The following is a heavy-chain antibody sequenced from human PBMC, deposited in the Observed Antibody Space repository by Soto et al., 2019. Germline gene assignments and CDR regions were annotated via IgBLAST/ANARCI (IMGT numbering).Heavy chain of an antibody. CDR3: ARGRSYWGDYYYYGMDV. J-gene: IGHJ6*02. Sequence: GGSLRLSCAASGFTFSSCAMGWVRQAPGKGLEWVSVIYSGGSTYYADSVKGRFTISRDNSKNTLYLQMNSLRAEDTAVYYCARGRSYWGDYYYYGMDVWGQGTTVTVSS. CDR1: GFTFSSCA. D-gene: IGHD3-10*01. V-gene: IGHV3-66*01. CDR2: IYSGGST.